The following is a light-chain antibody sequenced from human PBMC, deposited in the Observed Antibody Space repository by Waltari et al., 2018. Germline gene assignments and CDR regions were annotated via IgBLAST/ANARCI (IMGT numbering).Light chain of an antibody. CDR3: SSYTSNISWV. Sequence: QSALAQPASVSGIPGQSISISCTGTSSDIGGYNYVSWFQQHSGNAPNGLLYGVRYRPSGISNRLSGPESGNTASLTIDGLQAEDEAYYCCSSYTSNISWVFGGGTKLTVL. CDR2: GVR. V-gene: IGLV2-14*03. CDR1: SSDIGGYNY. J-gene: IGLJ3*02.